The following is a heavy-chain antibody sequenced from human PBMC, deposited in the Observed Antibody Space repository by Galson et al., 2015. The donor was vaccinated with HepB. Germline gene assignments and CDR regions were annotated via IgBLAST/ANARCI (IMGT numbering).Heavy chain of an antibody. CDR3: ARCPFRNYYGSGTYFDY. CDR1: GFTFSDYS. CDR2: ISSDSTTM. Sequence: SLRLSCAASGFTFSDYSVSWVRLAPGKGLEWISYISSDSTTMNYADSVKGRFTISRDSAENSLYLQMNSLRVEDSAVYYCARCPFRNYYGSGTYFDYWGQGTQVVVSS. J-gene: IGHJ4*02. V-gene: IGHV3-48*04. D-gene: IGHD3-10*01.